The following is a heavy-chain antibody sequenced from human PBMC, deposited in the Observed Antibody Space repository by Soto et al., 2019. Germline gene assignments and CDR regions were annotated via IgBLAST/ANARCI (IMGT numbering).Heavy chain of an antibody. D-gene: IGHD2-15*01. CDR3: ARDFNIKALRAFDI. CDR2: INSDGSST. V-gene: IGHV3-74*01. J-gene: IGHJ3*02. CDR1: GFTFSSYW. Sequence: PGGSLRLSCAASGFTFSSYWMHWVRQAPGKGLVWVSHINSDGSSTTYADSVKGRFTISRDNAKNSLYLHMNSLRAEDTAVYYCARDFNIKALRAFDIWGQGTMVTVSS.